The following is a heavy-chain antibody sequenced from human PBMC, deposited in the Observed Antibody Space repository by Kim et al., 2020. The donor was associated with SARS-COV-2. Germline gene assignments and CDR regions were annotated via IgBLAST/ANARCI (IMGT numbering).Heavy chain of an antibody. D-gene: IGHD3-3*01. CDR3: ARARVGIFGVVTHFDY. V-gene: IGHV4-59*01. J-gene: IGHJ4*02. Sequence: SPKSRVTRSVDTSKNQFSLKLSSVTAADTAVYYCARARVGIFGVVTHFDYWGQGTLVTVSS.